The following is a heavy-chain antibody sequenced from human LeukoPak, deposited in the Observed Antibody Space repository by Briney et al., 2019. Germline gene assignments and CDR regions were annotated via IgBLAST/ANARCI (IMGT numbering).Heavy chain of an antibody. D-gene: IGHD6-13*01. CDR3: AKDRRGIAATVFDY. V-gene: IGHV3-30*18. CDR1: GFTFSSYG. Sequence: GGSLRLSCAASGFTFSSYGMHWVRQAPGKGLEWVAVISYDGSNKYYADSVKGRFTISRDNSKNTLYLQMNSLRAEDTAVYYCAKDRRGIAATVFDYWGQGTLVTVSS. J-gene: IGHJ4*02. CDR2: ISYDGSNK.